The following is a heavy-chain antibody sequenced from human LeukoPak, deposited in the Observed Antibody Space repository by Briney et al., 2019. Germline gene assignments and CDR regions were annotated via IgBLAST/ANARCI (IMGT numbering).Heavy chain of an antibody. CDR1: GFTFDDYA. J-gene: IGHJ4*02. CDR3: AKDRDIVATRGFDY. CDR2: ISWNSGSI. Sequence: GGSLRLSCAASGFTFDDYAMHWVRQAPGKGLEWVSGISWNSGSIGYADSVKGRFTISRDNAKNSLYLQMNSLRAEDTALYYCAKDRDIVATRGFDYWGQGALVTVSS. D-gene: IGHD5-12*01. V-gene: IGHV3-9*01.